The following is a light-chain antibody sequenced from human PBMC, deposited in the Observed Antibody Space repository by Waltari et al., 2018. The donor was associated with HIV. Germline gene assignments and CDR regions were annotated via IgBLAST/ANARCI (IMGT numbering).Light chain of an antibody. Sequence: QAAMTQPASASEPPGQSITISCTGSSSVVGCYDFVSWYKQHPGQAPKLIIYEVNNRPSGVANRFSGSKSGNTASLTISGLQAEDEADYYCSSYTSSNIVFVFGTGTKVTVL. V-gene: IGLV2-14*01. J-gene: IGLJ1*01. CDR1: SSVVGCYDF. CDR2: EVN. CDR3: SSYTSSNIVFV.